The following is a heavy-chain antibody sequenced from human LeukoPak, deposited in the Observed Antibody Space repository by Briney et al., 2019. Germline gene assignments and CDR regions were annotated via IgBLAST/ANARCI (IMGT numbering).Heavy chain of an antibody. CDR2: ISSDGSNK. CDR1: GFTFSGSA. D-gene: IGHD6-19*01. Sequence: PGGSLRLSCAASGFTFSGSAMHWVRQAPGKGLDWVAVISSDGSNKYYADSVKGRFTVSRDNSKNTLYLQMTSLRAEDTAVYYCARVYQWSSSGWSEIDYWGQGTLVTVSS. V-gene: IGHV3-30-3*01. J-gene: IGHJ4*02. CDR3: ARVYQWSSSGWSEIDY.